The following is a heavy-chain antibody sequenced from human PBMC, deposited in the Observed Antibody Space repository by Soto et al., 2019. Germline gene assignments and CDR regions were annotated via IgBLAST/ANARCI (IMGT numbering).Heavy chain of an antibody. CDR3: ARDRNSQYYYYYYMDV. CDR1: GYTFTSYG. CDR2: ISAYNGNT. J-gene: IGHJ6*03. D-gene: IGHD2-15*01. Sequence: AASVKVSCKASGYTFTSYGISWVRQAPGQGLEWMGWISAYNGNTNYAQKLQGRVTMTTDTSTSTAYMELRSLRSDDTAVYYCARDRNSQYYYYYYMDVWGKGTTVTVSS. V-gene: IGHV1-18*01.